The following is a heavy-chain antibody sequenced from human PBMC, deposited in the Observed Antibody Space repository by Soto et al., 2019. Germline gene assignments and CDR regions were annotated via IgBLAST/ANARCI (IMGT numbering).Heavy chain of an antibody. CDR3: AKVRASYLRASYFYYGLDV. CDR1: GFTFSHYV. V-gene: IGHV3-23*01. D-gene: IGHD2-21*01. CDR2: ISGSGSSV. Sequence: EVELLESGGGLVRPGGSLRLSCAASGFTFSHYVLSWVRQAPGRGLEWVSSISGSGSSVYLADSVSGRFTMSRDLSRNTVSLQMNSLRAEDTAIYYCAKVRASYLRASYFYYGLDVWGQGTTVTVSS. J-gene: IGHJ6*02.